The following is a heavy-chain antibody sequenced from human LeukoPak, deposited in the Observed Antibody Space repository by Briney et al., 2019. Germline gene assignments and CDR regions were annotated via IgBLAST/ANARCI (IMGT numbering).Heavy chain of an antibody. Sequence: GGSLRLSCAASGFTFSSYGMHWVRQAPGKGLEWVAFIRYDGSNKYYADSVKGRFTISRDNAKNSLYLQMNSLRVEDTAAYYCARNRGISDWGQGTLVTVSS. CDR3: ARNRGISD. J-gene: IGHJ4*02. CDR1: GFTFSSYG. D-gene: IGHD3-10*01. CDR2: IRYDGSNK. V-gene: IGHV3-30*02.